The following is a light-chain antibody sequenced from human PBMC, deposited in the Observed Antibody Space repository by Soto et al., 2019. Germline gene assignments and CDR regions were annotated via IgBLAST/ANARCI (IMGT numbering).Light chain of an antibody. Sequence: QSALTQPASVSGSPGQSITISCTGTSSDVGGYNYVSWYQQHPGKAPKLMLYGVSKRPSGVSNRFSGSKSGNRASLTISGLQAEDEADYYCSSHTTSSALQVFGTGTKLTVL. CDR3: SSHTTSSALQV. J-gene: IGLJ1*01. V-gene: IGLV2-14*01. CDR2: GVS. CDR1: SSDVGGYNY.